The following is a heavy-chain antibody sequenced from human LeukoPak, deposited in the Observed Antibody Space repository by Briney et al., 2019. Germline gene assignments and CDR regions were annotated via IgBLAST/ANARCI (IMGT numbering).Heavy chain of an antibody. Sequence: ASVKVSCKASGYTFTGYYMHWVRQAPGKGLEWMGGFDPEDGETIYAQKFQGRVTMTEDTSTDTAYMELSSLRSEDTAVYYCAKFARGSSDCSGGSCSPGGWFDPWGQGTLVTVSS. D-gene: IGHD2-15*01. CDR3: AKFARGSSDCSGGSCSPGGWFDP. J-gene: IGHJ5*02. CDR2: FDPEDGET. V-gene: IGHV1-24*01. CDR1: GYTFTGYY.